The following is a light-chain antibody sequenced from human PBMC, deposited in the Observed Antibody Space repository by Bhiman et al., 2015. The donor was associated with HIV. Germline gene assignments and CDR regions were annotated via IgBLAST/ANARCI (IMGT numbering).Light chain of an antibody. Sequence: SYELTQPPSVSVSPGQTASITCSGHKLGDKYASWYQQRPGQSPVLVIYEDTKRPSGIPERFSGSNSGNTATLTISGTQAMDEADYYCQAWDSGYVFGPGTKVTVL. V-gene: IGLV3-1*01. CDR3: QAWDSGYV. CDR2: EDT. CDR1: KLGDKY. J-gene: IGLJ1*01.